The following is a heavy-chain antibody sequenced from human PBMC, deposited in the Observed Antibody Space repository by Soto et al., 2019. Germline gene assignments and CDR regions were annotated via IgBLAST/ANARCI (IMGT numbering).Heavy chain of an antibody. D-gene: IGHD6-19*01. CDR1: GFTVSSNC. V-gene: IGHV3-66*01. J-gene: IGHJ4*02. Sequence: GGSLRLSCAASGFTVSSNCMSWVRQAPGKGLEWVSVIYSGGSTYYADSVKGRFTISRDNSKNTLYLQMNSLRAEDTAVYYCARVPLPGIAVAGKGPPFDYWGQGTLVTVSS. CDR2: IYSGGST. CDR3: ARVPLPGIAVAGKGPPFDY.